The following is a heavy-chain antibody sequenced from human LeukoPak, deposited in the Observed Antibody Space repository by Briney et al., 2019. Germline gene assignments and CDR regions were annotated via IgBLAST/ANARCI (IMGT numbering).Heavy chain of an antibody. V-gene: IGHV4-34*01. D-gene: IGHD3-16*01. Sequence: PSETLSLTCAVYGGSFSGYYWSWIRQPPGKGLEWIGEINHSGSTNYNPSLKSRVTISVDTSKNQFSLKLSSVTAADTAVYYCARGRIMITFGGVMLRFDIWGQGTMVTVSS. CDR1: GGSFSGYY. J-gene: IGHJ3*02. CDR3: ARGRIMITFGGVMLRFDI. CDR2: INHSGST.